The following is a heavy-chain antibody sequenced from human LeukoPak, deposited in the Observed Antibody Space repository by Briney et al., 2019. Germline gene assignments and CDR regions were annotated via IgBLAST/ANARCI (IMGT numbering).Heavy chain of an antibody. CDR2: INWNGGST. V-gene: IGHV3-20*04. CDR1: GFTFDDYG. Sequence: RPGGSLRLSCAASGFTFDDYGMSWVRQAPGKGLEWVSGINWNGGSTGYADSVKGRFTISRDNAKNSLYLQMNSLRAEDTAVYYCARRLGLRWDLQAFDIWGQGTMVTVSS. CDR3: ARRLGLRWDLQAFDI. J-gene: IGHJ3*02. D-gene: IGHD4-23*01.